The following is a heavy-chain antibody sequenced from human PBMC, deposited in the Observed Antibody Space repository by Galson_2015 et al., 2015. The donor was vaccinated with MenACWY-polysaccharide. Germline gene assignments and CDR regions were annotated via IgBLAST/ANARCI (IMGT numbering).Heavy chain of an antibody. CDR1: GGTFDSYG. D-gene: IGHD2-15*01. V-gene: IGHV1-69*04. CDR2: IIPIFGT. J-gene: IGHJ4*02. Sequence: SVKVSCKASGGTFDSYGISWVRQAPGQGPEWMGRIIPIFGTHYAQKFQGRVTITADTSTRTAYMELSSLTSEDTAVYYCARISCSGNNCYVGYWGQGTLVIVSS. CDR3: ARISCSGNNCYVGY.